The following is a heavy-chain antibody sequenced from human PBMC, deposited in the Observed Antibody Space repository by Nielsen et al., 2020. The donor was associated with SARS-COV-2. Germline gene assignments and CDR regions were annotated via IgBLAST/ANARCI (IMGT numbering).Heavy chain of an antibody. D-gene: IGHD1-26*01. V-gene: IGHV7-4-1*02. CDR3: AREYGSRLRNAFDI. Sequence: ASVKVSCKASGFPFSTSAMRWVRQARGQGLEWMGWINTNTGNPTYAQGFTGRFVFSLDTSVSAAYLQISSLKAEDTAVYYCAREYGSRLRNAFDIWGQGTMVTVSS. CDR2: INTNTGNP. CDR1: GFPFSTSA. J-gene: IGHJ3*02.